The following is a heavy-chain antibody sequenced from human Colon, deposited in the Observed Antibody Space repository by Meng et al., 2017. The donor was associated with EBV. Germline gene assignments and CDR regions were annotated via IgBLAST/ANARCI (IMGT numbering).Heavy chain of an antibody. CDR1: RYTFCTFG. J-gene: IGHJ4*02. D-gene: IGHD2-15*01. V-gene: IGHV1-18*01. CDR3: ASGTPGRSYCDY. Sequence: QVHPLQSGPAVHKPFASVRDPRKASRYTFCTFGIHWGRQAPGHRLEWLRWFVNYLDTYPAPKFHSRVTMPTDTLTNTPFMELRSLTSDDTSVYYCASGTPGRSYCDYWGQGTLVTVSS. CDR2: FVNYLDT.